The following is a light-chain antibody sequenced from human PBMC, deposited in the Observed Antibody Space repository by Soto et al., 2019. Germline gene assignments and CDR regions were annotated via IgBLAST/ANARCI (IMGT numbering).Light chain of an antibody. CDR1: QNVNRY. J-gene: IGKJ1*01. Sequence: IQLTQSPSSLSASVGDRVTITCRTSQNVNRYLNWYQEQPGKAPKLLIYAASILQSGVPSRFSGSGSGTDFTLAISSLQPEDFTTDYCQQSYGIPQTFGPGTKVEIK. CDR3: QQSYGIPQT. V-gene: IGKV1-39*01. CDR2: AAS.